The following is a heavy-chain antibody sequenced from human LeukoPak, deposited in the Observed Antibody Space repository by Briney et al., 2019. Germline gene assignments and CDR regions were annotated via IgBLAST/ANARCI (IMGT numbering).Heavy chain of an antibody. D-gene: IGHD2-2*01. J-gene: IGHJ4*02. CDR2: ISAYNGNT. CDR3: ARDSPRGCSSTSCYRDLIDY. CDR1: GGTFSSYA. V-gene: IGHV1-18*01. Sequence: ASVKVSCKASGGTFSSYAISWVRQAPGQGLEWMGWISAYNGNTNYAQKLQGRVTMTRDTSTSTVYMELSSLRSEDTAVYYCARDSPRGCSSTSCYRDLIDYWGQGTLVTVSS.